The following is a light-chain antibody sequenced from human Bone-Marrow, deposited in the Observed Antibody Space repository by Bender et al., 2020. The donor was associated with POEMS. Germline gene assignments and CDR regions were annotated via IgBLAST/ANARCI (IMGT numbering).Light chain of an antibody. CDR1: SGINVGTYR. J-gene: IGLJ3*02. CDR3: MIWHSSAWV. Sequence: QAVLTQPSSLSASPGASASLTCTLRSGINVGTYRIYWYQQKPGSPPQYLLRYKSDSDNQQGSGVPSRFSGSKDASANAGILLISGLQSEDDADYYCMIWHSSAWVFGGGTKLTVL. CDR2: YKSDSDN. V-gene: IGLV5-45*03.